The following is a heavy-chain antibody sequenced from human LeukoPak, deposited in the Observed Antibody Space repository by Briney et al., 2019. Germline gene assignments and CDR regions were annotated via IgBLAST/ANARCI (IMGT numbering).Heavy chain of an antibody. V-gene: IGHV3-30*04. J-gene: IGHJ5*02. CDR1: GFTFSSYA. D-gene: IGHD2-21*02. Sequence: GGSLRLSCAASGFTFSSYAMDWVRQAPGKGLEWVAAISFDGNSKYYADSMKGRFTISRDNSKNTLYLQMNSLRPDDTAVYYCARDQHIVVVTATYFDPWGQGTLVTVSS. CDR3: ARDQHIVVVTATYFDP. CDR2: ISFDGNSK.